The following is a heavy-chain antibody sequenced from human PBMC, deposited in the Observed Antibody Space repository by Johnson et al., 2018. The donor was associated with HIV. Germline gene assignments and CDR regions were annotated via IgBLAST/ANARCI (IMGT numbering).Heavy chain of an antibody. CDR3: AKVAIWGTYRYNLGDTYDI. CDR2: ISWNSGDV. J-gene: IGHJ3*02. D-gene: IGHD3-16*02. Sequence: VQLVESGGGLVQPGGSLRLSCAASGFTFSSYAMHWVRQAPGKGLEWVSGISWNSGDVGYADSVEGRFTISRDNARNSLYLQMNSLRAEDTAVYYCAKVAIWGTYRYNLGDTYDIWGQGTMVTVSS. V-gene: IGHV3-9*01. CDR1: GFTFSSYA.